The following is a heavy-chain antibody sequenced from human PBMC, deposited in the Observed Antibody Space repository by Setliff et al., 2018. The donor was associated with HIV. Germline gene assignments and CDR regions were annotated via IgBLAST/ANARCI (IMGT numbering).Heavy chain of an antibody. CDR2: ISGRGGST. CDR3: AKAARDYYDSSGYYIGIDY. D-gene: IGHD3-22*01. J-gene: IGHJ4*02. CDR1: GFTFSSYA. Sequence: LRLSCAASGFTFSSYAMSWVRQAPGKGLEWVSAISGRGGSTYYADSVKGRFTISRDNSKSTLYLQMNSLRAEDTAVYYCAKAARDYYDSSGYYIGIDYWGRGTLVTVSS. V-gene: IGHV3-23*01.